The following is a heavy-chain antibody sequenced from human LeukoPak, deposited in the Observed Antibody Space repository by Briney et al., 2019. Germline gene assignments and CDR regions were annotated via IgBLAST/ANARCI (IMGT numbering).Heavy chain of an antibody. J-gene: IGHJ3*02. V-gene: IGHV1-2*06. D-gene: IGHD6-13*01. CDR2: INPNSGGT. Sequence: GASVKVSCKASGYTFTGYYMHWVRQAPGQGLEWMGRINPNSGGTNYAQKFQGRVTMTRDTSISTAYMELSRLRSDDTAEYYCARAGSSWSYAFDIWGQGTMVTVSS. CDR1: GYTFTGYY. CDR3: ARAGSSWSYAFDI.